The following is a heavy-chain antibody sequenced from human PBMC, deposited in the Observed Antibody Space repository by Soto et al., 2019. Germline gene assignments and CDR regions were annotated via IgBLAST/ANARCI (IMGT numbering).Heavy chain of an antibody. CDR3: ARDSSSWYPHYYYYYGMDV. CDR1: GYTFTSYG. CDR2: ISAYNGNT. V-gene: IGHV1-18*01. D-gene: IGHD6-13*01. J-gene: IGHJ6*02. Sequence: QVQLVQSGAEVKKPGASVKVSCKASGYTFTSYGISWVRQAPGQGLEWMGWISAYNGNTNYAQKLQGRVTMTTDTSPSTAYLELRRLRSDDTAVYYCARDSSSWYPHYYYYYGMDVWGQGTTVTVSS.